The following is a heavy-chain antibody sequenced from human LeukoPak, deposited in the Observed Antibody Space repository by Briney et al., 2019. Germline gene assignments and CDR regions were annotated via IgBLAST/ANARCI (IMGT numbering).Heavy chain of an antibody. V-gene: IGHV4-59*01. CDR1: GGSISSYY. CDR3: ARERYDFWSGYYSYYYYYMDV. J-gene: IGHJ6*03. Sequence: PSETLSLTCTVSGGSISSYYWSWIRQPPGKGLEWIGYIYYSGSTNYNPSLKSRVTISVDTSKNQFSLKLSSVTAADTAVYYCARERYDFWSGYYSYYYYYMDVWGKGTTVTVSS. CDR2: IYYSGST. D-gene: IGHD3-3*01.